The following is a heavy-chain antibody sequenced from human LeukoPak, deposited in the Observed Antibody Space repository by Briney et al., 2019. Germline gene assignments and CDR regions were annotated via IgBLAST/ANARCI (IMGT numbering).Heavy chain of an antibody. J-gene: IGHJ4*02. V-gene: IGHV1-24*01. Sequence: ASVKVSCKLSGSSLHDLPIQWVRQAGTKGLEWMAGFGLENAEIVYAQKFQGRVTMTEDTSTDTAYLELTSLTSDDTALYYCATRGSDFWSGFDHWGQGTQVTVSS. CDR2: FGLENAEI. CDR1: GSSLHDLP. D-gene: IGHD3-3*01. CDR3: ATRGSDFWSGFDH.